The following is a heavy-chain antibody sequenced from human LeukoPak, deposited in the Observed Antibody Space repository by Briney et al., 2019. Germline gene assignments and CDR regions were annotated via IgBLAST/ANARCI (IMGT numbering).Heavy chain of an antibody. CDR1: GGSFSGYY. Sequence: SGTLSLTCAVYGGSFSGYYWSWIRQPPGKGLEWIGEINHSGGTNYIPSLKSRVTISVDTSKNQFSLKLTSVTAADTAVYCARHRRIAAAGIRGYDYWGQGTLVTVSS. CDR3: ARHRRIAAAGIRGYDY. V-gene: IGHV4-34*01. CDR2: INHSGGT. J-gene: IGHJ4*02. D-gene: IGHD6-13*01.